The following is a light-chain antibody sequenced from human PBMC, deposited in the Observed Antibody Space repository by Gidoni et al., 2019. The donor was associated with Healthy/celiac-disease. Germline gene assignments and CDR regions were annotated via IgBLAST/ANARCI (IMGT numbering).Light chain of an antibody. Sequence: LQITQSTSSPSASVGDRVTITCQASQDISNYFNWYQQKPGKAPKLLIYDASNLETGVPSRFSGSGSGTDFTFTISSLQPEDIATYYCQQYDNLPRTFXQXTKVEIK. CDR1: QDISNY. V-gene: IGKV1-33*01. J-gene: IGKJ1*01. CDR2: DAS. CDR3: QQYDNLPRT.